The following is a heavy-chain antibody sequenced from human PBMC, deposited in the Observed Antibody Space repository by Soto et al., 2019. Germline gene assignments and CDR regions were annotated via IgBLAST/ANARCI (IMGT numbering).Heavy chain of an antibody. CDR1: GGSFSGYY. CDR3: AREGHPRGFFDY. CDR2: INHSGST. Sequence: KPSETLSLTCAVYGGSFSGYYWSWIRQPPGKGLEWIGEINHSGSTNYNPSLKSRVTISVDTSKNQFSLKLSSVTAADTAVYYCAREGHPRGFFDYWGQGTLVTVSS. J-gene: IGHJ4*02. V-gene: IGHV4-34*01.